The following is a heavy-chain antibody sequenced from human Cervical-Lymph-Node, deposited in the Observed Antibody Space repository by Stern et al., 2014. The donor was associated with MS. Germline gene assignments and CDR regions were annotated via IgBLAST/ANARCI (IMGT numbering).Heavy chain of an antibody. CDR3: ARDGYKPYFDY. D-gene: IGHD5-24*01. V-gene: IGHV1-69*01. CDR1: GGTFSSYA. CDR2: IIRIFGSA. J-gene: IGHJ4*02. Sequence: QVQLVQSGAEVKKPGSSVKVSCKASGGTFSSYAISWVRQAPGQGLEWMVGIIRIFGSANYAKKVRVIVTITAAEATSKAYMELSSVRSEDTSVYYCARDGYKPYFDYWGQGTLVTVSS.